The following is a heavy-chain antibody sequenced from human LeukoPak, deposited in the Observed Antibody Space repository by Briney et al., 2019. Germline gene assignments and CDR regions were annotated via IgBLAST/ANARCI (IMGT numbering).Heavy chain of an antibody. CDR2: ISTDGSQ. J-gene: IGHJ4*02. CDR3: AKNDGNIWQPHS. CDR1: GFTFSNFV. V-gene: IGHV3-64D*06. Sequence: GGSLRLSCSTSGFTFSNFVMQWVRQTPGKGLEYVSVISTDGSQYYPDSVKGRFTIFRDNSKNTLYLQMNSLRPEDTAIYYCAKNDGNIWQPHSWGQGTLVTVPS.